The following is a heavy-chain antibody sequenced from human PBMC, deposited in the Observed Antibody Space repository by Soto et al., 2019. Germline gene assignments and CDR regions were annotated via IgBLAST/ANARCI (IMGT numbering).Heavy chain of an antibody. CDR3: AKDLYYYGSGRSYFDY. J-gene: IGHJ4*02. CDR1: GFTFSSYA. Sequence: GGSLRLSCAASGFTFSSYAMSWVRQAPGKGLEWVSAISGSGGSTYYADSVKGRFTISRDNSKNTLYLQMNSLRAEDTAVYYCAKDLYYYGSGRSYFDYWGQGTLVTVSS. D-gene: IGHD3-10*01. CDR2: ISGSGGST. V-gene: IGHV3-23*01.